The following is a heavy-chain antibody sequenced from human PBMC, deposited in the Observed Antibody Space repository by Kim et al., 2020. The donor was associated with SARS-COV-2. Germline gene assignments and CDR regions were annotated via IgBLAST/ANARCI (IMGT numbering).Heavy chain of an antibody. CDR1: GGSISSDGYR. CDR2: IHSSGGT. J-gene: IGHJ6*01. Sequence: SETLSLTCTVSGGSISSDGYRWSWIRQHPGRGLEWIGYIHSSGGTSYNPSLKSRLSMSVDTSKNQFSLKLSSMTAADTAVYYCARDRFITIVRGTNYYYG. CDR3: ARDRFITIVRGTNYYYG. V-gene: IGHV4-31*03. D-gene: IGHD3-10*01.